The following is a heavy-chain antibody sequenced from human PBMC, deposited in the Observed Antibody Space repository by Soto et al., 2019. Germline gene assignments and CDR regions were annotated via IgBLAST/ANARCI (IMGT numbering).Heavy chain of an antibody. CDR2: VHHSGST. CDR3: ARHKDSTGYRPFDY. CDR1: GYSISSGYH. Sequence: KPSETLSLTCAVSGYSISSGYHWGWIRQPPGKGLEWLGSVHHSGSTYYNPSLKSRLTISVDKSKNQFSLKLSSVTAADTAMYYCARHKDSTGYRPFDYWGHGTLVTVSS. D-gene: IGHD3-22*01. V-gene: IGHV4-38-2*01. J-gene: IGHJ4*01.